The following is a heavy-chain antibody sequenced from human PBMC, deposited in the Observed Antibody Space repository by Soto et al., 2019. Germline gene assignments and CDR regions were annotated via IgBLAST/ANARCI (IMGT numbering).Heavy chain of an antibody. J-gene: IGHJ6*02. Sequence: QVQLVQSGAEVKKPGSSVKVSCKASGGTFSSYAISWVRQAPGQGLEWMGGIIPIFGTANYAQKFQGRVTITADESTSTAKMELRRLRCEDTAVYYSARGCTVVPGVYYYYYVMDVWGQGTTVTVSS. D-gene: IGHD3-10*01. CDR2: IIPIFGTA. CDR1: GGTFSSYA. V-gene: IGHV1-69*01. CDR3: ARGCTVVPGVYYYYYVMDV.